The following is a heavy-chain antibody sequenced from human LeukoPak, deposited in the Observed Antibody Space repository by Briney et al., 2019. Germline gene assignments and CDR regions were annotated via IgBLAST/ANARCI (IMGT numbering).Heavy chain of an antibody. CDR3: ARDLPDY. CDR1: GFIFSSYW. CDR2: IKQDGSER. V-gene: IGHV3-7*01. J-gene: IGHJ4*02. Sequence: GGSLRLPCAGSGFIFSSYWMSWVRQAPGKGLEWVANIKQDGSERYYVDSVKGRFTISRDNAKNSLYLQMNSLRAEDTAVYYCARDLPDYWGQGTLVAVSS.